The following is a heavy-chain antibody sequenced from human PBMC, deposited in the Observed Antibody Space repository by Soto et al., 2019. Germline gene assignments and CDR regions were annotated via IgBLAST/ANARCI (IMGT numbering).Heavy chain of an antibody. V-gene: IGHV5-10-1*01. J-gene: IGHJ4*02. CDR2: IDPSDSQT. Sequence: EEETPGESLKISCKGSGYSFAGYWITWVRQKPGKGLEWMGRIDPSDSQTYYSPSFRGHVTISVTKSITTVFLQWSSLRASDTAMYYCARQIYDSDTGPNFQYYFDSWGQGTPVTVSS. CDR3: ARQIYDSDTGPNFQYYFDS. CDR1: GYSFAGYW. D-gene: IGHD3-22*01.